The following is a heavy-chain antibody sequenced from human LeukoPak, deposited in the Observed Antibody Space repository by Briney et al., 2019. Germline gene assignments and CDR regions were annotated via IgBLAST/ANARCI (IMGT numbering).Heavy chain of an antibody. D-gene: IGHD3-10*01. V-gene: IGHV4-59*01. CDR3: ARHWGTMVRGVGYFDY. CDR2: IYYSGSN. Sequence: PSETLSLTCTVSGGSISSYYWSWIRQPPGKGLEWIGYIYYSGSNKYNPSLTSRVTISVDTSKNQFSLKLSSVTAADTAVYYCARHWGTMVRGVGYFDYWGQGTLVTVSS. CDR1: GGSISSYY. J-gene: IGHJ4*02.